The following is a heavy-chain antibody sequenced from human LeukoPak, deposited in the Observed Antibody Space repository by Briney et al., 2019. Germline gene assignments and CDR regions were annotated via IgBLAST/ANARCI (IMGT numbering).Heavy chain of an antibody. CDR2: VSSTGFNT. CDR3: AKVPASRWFFDY. Sequence: GGSLRLSCAASGFTFSSYAMSWVRQSPGKGLEWVSTVSSTGFNTYYADSVKGRFTISRDSSKNTMYLQMNSLRAEDTAVYYCAKVPASRWFFDYWGQGTLVTVSS. V-gene: IGHV3-23*01. D-gene: IGHD2-15*01. CDR1: GFTFSSYA. J-gene: IGHJ4*02.